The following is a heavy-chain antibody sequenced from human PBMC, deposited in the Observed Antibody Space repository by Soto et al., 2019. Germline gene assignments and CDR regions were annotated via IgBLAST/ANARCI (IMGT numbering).Heavy chain of an antibody. D-gene: IGHD5-12*01. CDR2: IYYSGST. J-gene: IGHJ5*02. CDR3: ARHVGYNPEWRFDP. CDR1: GGSISSSSYY. Sequence: SETLSLTCTVSGGSISSSSYYWGWIRQPPGKGLEWIGSIYYSGSTYYNPSLKSRVTISVDTSKNQFSLKLSSVTAADTAVYYCARHVGYNPEWRFDPWGQGTLVTVSS. V-gene: IGHV4-39*01.